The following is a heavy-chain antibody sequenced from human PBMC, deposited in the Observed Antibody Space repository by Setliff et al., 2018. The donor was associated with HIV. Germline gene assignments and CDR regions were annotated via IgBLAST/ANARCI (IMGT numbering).Heavy chain of an antibody. V-gene: IGHV1-18*01. Sequence: GASVKVSCKASGYNFTNYGIGWVRQAPGQGLEYLGWIGTYSGNTDYAQSVQGRVTMTRDTSTGTVYMDLSSLRSEDTAVYYCARAYNIWSDYNYYYSYFMGVWGKGTAVTVSS. CDR1: GYNFTNYG. CDR3: ARAYNIWSDYNYYYSYFMGV. J-gene: IGHJ6*03. D-gene: IGHD3-3*01. CDR2: IGTYSGNT.